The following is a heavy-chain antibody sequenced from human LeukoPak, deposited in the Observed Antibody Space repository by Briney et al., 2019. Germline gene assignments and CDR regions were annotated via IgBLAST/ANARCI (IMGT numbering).Heavy chain of an antibody. CDR3: AKSNDWSGMYYFDY. V-gene: IGHV3-66*01. J-gene: IGHJ4*02. CDR1: GFTVSSNY. D-gene: IGHD3-9*01. CDR2: IYSGGST. Sequence: GGSLRLSCAASGFTVSSNYMSWVRQAPGKGLEWVSVIYSGGSTYYADSVKGRFTISRDNSKNTLYLQMNSLRAEDTAVFYCAKSNDWSGMYYFDYWGQGTLVTVSS.